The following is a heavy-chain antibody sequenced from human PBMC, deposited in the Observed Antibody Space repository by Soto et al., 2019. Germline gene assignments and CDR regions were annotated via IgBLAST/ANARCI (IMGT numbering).Heavy chain of an antibody. Sequence: QVQLQESGPGLVKPSQTLSLTCTVSGGSISSGGYYWSWTRQHPGKGLEWVGYIYYSGSTYYNPSLNLRATLSGASSKNQYSLKLHSVAAADTAVSYCARVPVIWGQGPLVHVSS. J-gene: IGHJ4*02. CDR1: GGSISSGGYY. CDR2: IYYSGST. V-gene: IGHV4-31*03. CDR3: ARVPVI.